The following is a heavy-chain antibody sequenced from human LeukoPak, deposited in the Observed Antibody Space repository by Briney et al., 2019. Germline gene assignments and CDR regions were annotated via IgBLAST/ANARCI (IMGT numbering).Heavy chain of an antibody. CDR3: ARVGDYDFWSGYYDP. CDR2: IIPIFGTA. V-gene: IGHV1-69*05. J-gene: IGHJ5*02. D-gene: IGHD3-3*01. Sequence: SVTVSCKASGGTFSSYAISWVRQAPGQGLEWMGGIIPIFGTANYAQKFQGRVTITTDESTSTAYMELSSLRSEDTAMYYCARVGDYDFWSGYYDPWGQGTLVTVSS. CDR1: GGTFSSYA.